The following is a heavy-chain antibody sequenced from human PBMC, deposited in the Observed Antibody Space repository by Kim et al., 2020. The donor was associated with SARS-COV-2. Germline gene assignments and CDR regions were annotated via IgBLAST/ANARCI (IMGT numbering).Heavy chain of an antibody. D-gene: IGHD3-10*01. J-gene: IGHJ4*02. CDR2: IKNKTDGGTT. CDR1: GFTFSNAW. Sequence: GGSLRLSCAASGFTFSNAWMSWVRQAPGKGLEWVGRIKNKTDGGTTDYAAPVKGRFTISRDDSKDTLYLQINSLKTEDTAVYYCTAGRSSGWWGQGTLVT. CDR3: TAGRSSGW. V-gene: IGHV3-15*01.